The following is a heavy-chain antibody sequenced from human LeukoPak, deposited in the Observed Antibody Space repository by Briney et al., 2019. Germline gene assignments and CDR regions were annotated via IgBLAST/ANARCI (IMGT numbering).Heavy chain of an antibody. V-gene: IGHV4-59*01. J-gene: IGHJ4*02. CDR3: AREATAAAGRGFDY. CDR2: IYSSGST. Sequence: PSETLSLTCNVSGGSIRGYYWSWIRQPPGKGLEWIGYIYSSGSTNYNPSLKSRVTMSVDTSKNQFSLKVSSVTAADTAVYYCAREATAAAGRGFDYWGQGTLVTVSS. D-gene: IGHD6-13*01. CDR1: GGSIRGYY.